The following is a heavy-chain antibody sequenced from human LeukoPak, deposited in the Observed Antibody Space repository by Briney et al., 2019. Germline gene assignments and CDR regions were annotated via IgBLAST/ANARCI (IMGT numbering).Heavy chain of an antibody. CDR3: ASLYSCKY. V-gene: IGHV3-7*01. CDR2: IKQDGSGR. D-gene: IGHD1-26*01. CDR1: GFTVSSNY. J-gene: IGHJ4*02. Sequence: GGSLRLSCAASGFTVSSNYMSWVRQAPGKGLEWVANIKQDGSGRYYVDSVKGRFTISRDNAKNSLYLQMDSLRAEDTAVYYCASLYSCKYWGQGTLVTVSS.